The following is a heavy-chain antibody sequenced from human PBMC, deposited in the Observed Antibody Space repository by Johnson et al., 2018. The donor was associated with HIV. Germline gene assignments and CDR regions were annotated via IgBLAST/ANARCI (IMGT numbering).Heavy chain of an antibody. CDR3: ARATYYYDLSGYLTRPRAFDV. CDR1: GFTFGDYD. D-gene: IGHD3-22*01. Sequence: VQLVESGGGLVQPGGSLRLSCAASGFTFGDYDMAWVRVAPGKGLEWVSGINWSGASAGYADSVKGRFTISRDNGKNSLYLERNRLRAEDTALYYCARATYYYDLSGYLTRPRAFDVWGQGTMVTVSS. J-gene: IGHJ3*01. CDR2: INWSGASA. V-gene: IGHV3-20*04.